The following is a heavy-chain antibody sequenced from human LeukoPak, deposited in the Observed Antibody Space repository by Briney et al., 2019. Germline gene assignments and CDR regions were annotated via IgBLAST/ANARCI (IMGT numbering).Heavy chain of an antibody. D-gene: IGHD5-12*01. V-gene: IGHV3-73*01. J-gene: IGHJ4*02. Sequence: GGSLRLSCTASGFTFSGSAMHWVRQASGKGLEWVGRIRSKANSYATAYAASVKGRFTISRDDSKNTAYLQMNSLKTEDTAVYYCTSLGGYPDYWGQGALVTVSS. CDR3: TSLGGYPDY. CDR1: GFTFSGSA. CDR2: IRSKANSYAT.